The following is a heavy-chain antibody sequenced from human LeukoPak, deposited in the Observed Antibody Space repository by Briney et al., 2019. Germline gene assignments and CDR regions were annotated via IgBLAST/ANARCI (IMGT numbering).Heavy chain of an antibody. J-gene: IGHJ4*02. V-gene: IGHV3-9*01. CDR1: GFTFSSYS. CDR2: ISWNSGSI. CDR3: AKDNYRGGLTTNFDY. Sequence: HPGGSLRLSCAASGFTFSSYSMNWVRQAPGKGLEWVSGISWNSGSIGYADSVKGRFTISRDNAKNSLYLQMNSLRAEDTALYYCAKDNYRGGLTTNFDYWGQGTLVTVSS. D-gene: IGHD3-10*01.